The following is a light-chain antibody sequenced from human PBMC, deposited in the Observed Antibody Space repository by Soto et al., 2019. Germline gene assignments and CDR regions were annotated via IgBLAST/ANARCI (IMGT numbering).Light chain of an antibody. Sequence: QSVLTQPPSAPGSPGQSVTISCTGTSSDVGGYNYVSWYQQYPGKAPKLMIYDVIKRPSGVPDRFSGSKSGNTASLTVSGLQAEDEADYYCSSYAGSNNLVFGGGTQLTVL. CDR2: DVI. V-gene: IGLV2-8*01. CDR3: SSYAGSNNLV. J-gene: IGLJ2*01. CDR1: SSDVGGYNY.